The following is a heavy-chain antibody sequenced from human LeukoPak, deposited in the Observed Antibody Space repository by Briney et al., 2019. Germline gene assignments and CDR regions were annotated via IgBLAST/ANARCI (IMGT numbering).Heavy chain of an antibody. CDR3: ARDNYYGSGSYPPLDY. J-gene: IGHJ4*02. CDR2: IKQDGSEK. CDR1: GFTFSSYW. D-gene: IGHD3-10*01. V-gene: IGHV3-7*01. Sequence: GGSLRLSCAASGFTFSSYWMSWVRQAPGKGLEWEANIKQDGSEKYYVDSVKGRFTISRDNAKNSLYLQMNSLRGEDTAVYYCARDNYYGSGSYPPLDYWGQGTLVTVSS.